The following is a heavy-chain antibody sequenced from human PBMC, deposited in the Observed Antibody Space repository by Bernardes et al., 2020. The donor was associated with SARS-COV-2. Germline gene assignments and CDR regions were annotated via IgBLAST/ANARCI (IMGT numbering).Heavy chain of an antibody. CDR1: GFTFTSCA. D-gene: IGHD4-17*01. CDR3: SRGGTTVYPNY. CDR2: ITSNSRYI. Sequence: SQKFSCAASGFTFTSCAMSWVRQAPGKGLEWVSSITSNSRYIYSADSVKGRFTISRDNARNSLFLQMNGLRAEDTAVYYCSRGGTTVYPNYWGQGTL. V-gene: IGHV3-21*01. J-gene: IGHJ4*02.